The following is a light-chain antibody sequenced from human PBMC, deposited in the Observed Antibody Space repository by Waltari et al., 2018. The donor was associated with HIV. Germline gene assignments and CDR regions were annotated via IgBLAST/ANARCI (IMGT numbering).Light chain of an antibody. CDR1: SGSVSTSYY. J-gene: IGLJ2*01. Sequence: QTVVTQEPSFSVSPGGTVTLTCGFSSGSVSTSYYPIWYQQTPGQAPRTLIYSTNTRSSGVPDRFSGSILGNKAALTITGAQADDESDYYCVLYMGRGISLFGGGTKLTVL. CDR2: STN. V-gene: IGLV8-61*01. CDR3: VLYMGRGISL.